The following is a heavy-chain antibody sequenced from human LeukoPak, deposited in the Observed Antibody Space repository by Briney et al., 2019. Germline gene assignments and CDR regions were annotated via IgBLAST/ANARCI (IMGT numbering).Heavy chain of an antibody. CDR2: ISGSGGST. D-gene: IGHD6-13*01. CDR3: AKDSNRIAAAGGWFDP. J-gene: IGHJ5*02. CDR1: GFTFSSYA. Sequence: GGSLGLSCAASGFTFSSYAMSWVRQAPGKGLEWVSAISGSGGSTYYADSVKGRFTISRDNSKNTLYLQMNSLRAEDTAVYYRAKDSNRIAAAGGWFDPWGQGTLVTVSS. V-gene: IGHV3-23*01.